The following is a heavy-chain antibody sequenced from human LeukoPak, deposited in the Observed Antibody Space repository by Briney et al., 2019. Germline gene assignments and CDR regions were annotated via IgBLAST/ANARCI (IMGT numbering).Heavy chain of an antibody. V-gene: IGHV1-69*13. CDR3: ARIPKYCSSTSCYPFDY. CDR1: GGTFSRHT. D-gene: IGHD2-2*01. CDR2: ITPMFGTA. J-gene: IGHJ4*02. Sequence: GASVKVSCKASGGTFSRHTISWVRQSPGRGLEWMGGITPMFGTANYAQKFQGRVAITADECTSTAYMELSSLRSEDTAVYYCARIPKYCSSTSCYPFDYWGQGTLVTVSS.